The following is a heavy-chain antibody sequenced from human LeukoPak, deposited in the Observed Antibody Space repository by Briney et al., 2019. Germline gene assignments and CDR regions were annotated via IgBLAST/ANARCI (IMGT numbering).Heavy chain of an antibody. Sequence: SGTLSLTCAVSGGSISSNNWWGWVRQPPGKGLEWIGEIYHSGSPNYNPSLKSRVTISVDKSRNHFSLNLSSVTAADTAVYYCARVNVNNWHSCDYWGQGTLVTVSS. CDR2: IYHSGSP. CDR3: ARVNVNNWHSCDY. J-gene: IGHJ4*02. V-gene: IGHV4-4*02. CDR1: GGSISSNNW. D-gene: IGHD1-1*01.